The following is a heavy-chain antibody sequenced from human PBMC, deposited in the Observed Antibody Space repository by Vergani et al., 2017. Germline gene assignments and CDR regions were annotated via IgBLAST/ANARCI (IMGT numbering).Heavy chain of an antibody. J-gene: IGHJ6*02. D-gene: IGHD3-9*01. CDR2: INPNSGGT. CDR3: ARDRDYDILTGYKYYGMDV. CDR1: GYTFTGYY. Sequence: QVQLVQSGAEVKKPGASVKVSCKASGYTFTGYYMHWVRQAPGQGLEWMGWINPNSGGTNYAQKFQGWVTMTRDTSISTAYMELSRLRSDDTAVYYCARDRDYDILTGYKYYGMDVWGQGTTVTVSS. V-gene: IGHV1-2*04.